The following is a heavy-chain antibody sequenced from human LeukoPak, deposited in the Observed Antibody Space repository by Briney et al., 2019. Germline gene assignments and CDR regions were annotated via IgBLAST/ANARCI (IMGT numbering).Heavy chain of an antibody. Sequence: RRASVKVSCKASGYTFTSYAMNWVRQAPGQGLEWMGWINTNTGNPTYAQGFTGRFVFSLDTSVSTAYLQISSLKAEDTAVYYCASRTDSYCSGGSCYSIDYWGQGTLVTVSS. CDR1: GYTFTSYA. CDR2: INTNTGNP. J-gene: IGHJ4*02. CDR3: ASRTDSYCSGGSCYSIDY. V-gene: IGHV7-4-1*02. D-gene: IGHD2-15*01.